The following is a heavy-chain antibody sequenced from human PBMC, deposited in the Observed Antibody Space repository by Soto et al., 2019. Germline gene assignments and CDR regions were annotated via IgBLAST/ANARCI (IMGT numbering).Heavy chain of an antibody. D-gene: IGHD2-2*01. CDR3: VREGRGVVVPGGRAV. CDR2: INGVGSST. V-gene: IGHV3-74*01. J-gene: IGHJ6*04. CDR1: GCTFSSYW. Sequence: GGSLRLYCASSGCTFSSYWVHWVRQAPGKGLVWVSRINGVGSSTSYSYSMRGRFTISRDNAKNTLYLQMNSLRAEDRAVYYCVREGRGVVVPGGRAVWGKGPTVTCS.